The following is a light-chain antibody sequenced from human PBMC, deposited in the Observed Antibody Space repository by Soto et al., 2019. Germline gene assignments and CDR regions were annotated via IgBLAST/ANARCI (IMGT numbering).Light chain of an antibody. V-gene: IGLV2-14*01. CDR3: SSYASSILWV. J-gene: IGLJ3*02. CDR1: SSDVGGYNY. CDR2: EVS. Sequence: QSALTQPASVSGSPGQSITISCTGTSSDVGGYNYVSWYQQHPGKSPKLIIYEVSDRPSGVSHRFSGSKSGNTASLTISGLQAEDEADYYCSSYASSILWVFGGGTQLTVL.